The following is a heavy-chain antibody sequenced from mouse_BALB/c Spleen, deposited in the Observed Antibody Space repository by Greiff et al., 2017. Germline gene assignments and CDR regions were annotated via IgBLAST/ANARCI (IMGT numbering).Heavy chain of an antibody. D-gene: IGHD3-1*01. CDR1: GYAFSSYW. CDR2: IYPGDGDT. J-gene: IGHJ3*01. CDR3: ARSGDGGAY. V-gene: IGHV1-80*01. Sequence: LQESGAELVRPGSSVKISCKASGYAFSSYWMNWVKQRPGQGLEWIGQIYPGDGDTNYNGKFKGKATLTADKSSSTAYMQLSSLTSEDSAVYFCARSGDGGAYWGQGTLVTVSA.